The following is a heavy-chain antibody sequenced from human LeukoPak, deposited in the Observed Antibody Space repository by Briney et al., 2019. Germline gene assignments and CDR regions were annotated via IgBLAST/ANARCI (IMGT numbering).Heavy chain of an antibody. D-gene: IGHD5-12*01. CDR3: ARDGPLRGYSGQPV. Sequence: GGSLRLSCAASGITSSSYAMTWVRQAPGKGLEWVSSISGNAGSTYYADAVKGRFTISRDNSKNTLYLQMNSLRAEDTAVYYCARDGPLRGYSGQPVWGQGTTVTVSS. V-gene: IGHV3-23*01. J-gene: IGHJ6*02. CDR2: ISGNAGST. CDR1: GITSSSYA.